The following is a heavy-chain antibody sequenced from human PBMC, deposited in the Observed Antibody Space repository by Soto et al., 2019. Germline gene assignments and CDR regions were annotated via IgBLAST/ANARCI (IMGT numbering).Heavy chain of an antibody. Sequence: KTSETLSLTCTVSGGSISSSSYYWGWIRQPPGKGLEWIGSIYYSGSTYYNPSLKSRVTISVDTSKNQFSLKLSSVTAADTAVYYCATQVYCSSTSCPTYYFDYWGQGTLVTVSS. CDR3: ATQVYCSSTSCPTYYFDY. V-gene: IGHV4-39*01. CDR2: IYYSGST. CDR1: GGSISSSSYY. J-gene: IGHJ4*02. D-gene: IGHD2-2*01.